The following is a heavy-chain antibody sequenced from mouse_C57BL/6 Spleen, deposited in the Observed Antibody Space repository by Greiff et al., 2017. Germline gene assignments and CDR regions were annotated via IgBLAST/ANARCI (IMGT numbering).Heavy chain of an antibody. CDR2: IDPENGDT. D-gene: IGHD1-1*01. J-gene: IGHJ4*01. Sequence: EVQLQQSGAELVRPGASVKLSCTASGFNIKDDYMHWVKQRPEQGLEWIGWIDPENGDTEYASKFQGKATLTADTSSNTAYLQLSSLTSEDTAVYYCTTFGTTVVATYYYAMDYWGQGTSVTVSS. CDR3: TTFGTTVVATYYYAMDY. CDR1: GFNIKDDY. V-gene: IGHV14-4*01.